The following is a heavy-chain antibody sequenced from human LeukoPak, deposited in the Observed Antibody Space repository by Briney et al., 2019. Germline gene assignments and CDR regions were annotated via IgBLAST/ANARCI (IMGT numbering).Heavy chain of an antibody. V-gene: IGHV3-15*07. Sequence: PGGSLRLSCAASGFTFTNAWMNWVRQAPGKGLEWVGRIKSKADGETIDYAAPVKGRFTFSRDDAKNMLYMQMNSLKREDTAVYYCSTLTSRGLSDFWGQGTLVTVSS. D-gene: IGHD1-20*01. CDR1: GFTFTNAW. CDR2: IKSKADGETI. CDR3: STLTSRGLSDF. J-gene: IGHJ4*02.